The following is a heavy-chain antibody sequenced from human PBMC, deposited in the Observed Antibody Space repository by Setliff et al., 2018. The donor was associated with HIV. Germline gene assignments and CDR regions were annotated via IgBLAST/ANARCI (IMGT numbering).Heavy chain of an antibody. D-gene: IGHD7-27*01. V-gene: IGHV1-2*02. CDR2: INPNGGGT. J-gene: IGHJ6*03. Sequence: ASVKVSCKASGYTFTGYYMHWLRQAPGQGLEWMGWINPNGGGTNFAKKFQGRVTMTRDTSISTTYMELSRLTSDDTAVYYCARDRTQQNRGSRGYYYMDVWGKGSTVTRLL. CDR1: GYTFTGYY. CDR3: ARDRTQQNRGSRGYYYMDV.